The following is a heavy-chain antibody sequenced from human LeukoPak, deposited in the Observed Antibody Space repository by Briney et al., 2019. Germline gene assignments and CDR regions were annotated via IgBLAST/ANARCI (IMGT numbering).Heavy chain of an antibody. CDR2: ISYDGSNK. Sequence: GGSLRLSCAASGFTFSYYSMNWVRQAPGKGLDLVSVISYDGSNKYYADSVKGRFTISRDNSKNTLYLQMNSLRAEDTAVYYCARVLNYYDSSGYYFSYWGQGTLVTVSS. CDR1: GFTFSYYS. CDR3: ARVLNYYDSSGYYFSY. V-gene: IGHV3-30-3*01. D-gene: IGHD3-22*01. J-gene: IGHJ4*02.